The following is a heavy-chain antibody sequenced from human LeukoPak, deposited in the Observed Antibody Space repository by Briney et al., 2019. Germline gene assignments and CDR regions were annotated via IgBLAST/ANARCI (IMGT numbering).Heavy chain of an antibody. CDR2: INPNSGGT. J-gene: IGHJ3*02. V-gene: IGHV1-2*02. CDR1: GYTFTSYG. CDR3: ARFTLELLLKDAFDI. Sequence: GASVKVSCKASGYTFTSYGISWVRQAPGQGLEWMGWINPNSGGTNYAQKFQGRVTMTRDTSISTAYMELSRLRSDDTAVYYCARFTLELLLKDAFDIWGQGTMVTVSS. D-gene: IGHD1-7*01.